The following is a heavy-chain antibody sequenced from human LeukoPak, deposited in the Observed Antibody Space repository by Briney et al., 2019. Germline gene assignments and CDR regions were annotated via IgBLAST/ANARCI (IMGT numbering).Heavy chain of an antibody. J-gene: IGHJ4*02. D-gene: IGHD3-16*02. CDR3: ARRYMATSAEDFDY. V-gene: IGHV3-7*01. Sequence: GGSLRLPCVASGFIFSNHWMTWVRQAPGKGLEWVANINQEGSEIYYVDSVGGRFTISRDNAKNSLYLQMNSLRAEDTAVYYCARRYMATSAEDFDYWGQGTLVTVSS. CDR2: INQEGSEI. CDR1: GFIFSNHW.